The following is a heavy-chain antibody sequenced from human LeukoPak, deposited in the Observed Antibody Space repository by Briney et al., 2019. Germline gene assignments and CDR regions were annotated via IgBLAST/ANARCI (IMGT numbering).Heavy chain of an antibody. J-gene: IGHJ4*02. Sequence: SIDHSATTYYNPSLKSRVTISVDTSKNQFSLKLSSVTAADTAVYYCARLDIAVVPAAIGDYWGQGTLVTVSS. CDR3: ARLDIAVVPAAIGDY. V-gene: IGHV4-38-2*01. CDR2: IDHSATT. D-gene: IGHD2-2*03.